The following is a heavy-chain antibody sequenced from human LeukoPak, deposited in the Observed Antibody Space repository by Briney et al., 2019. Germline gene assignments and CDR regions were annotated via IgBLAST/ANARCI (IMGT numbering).Heavy chain of an antibody. V-gene: IGHV3-30*02. J-gene: IGHJ4*02. Sequence: PGGSLKLSCAASGFTFSTYGMHWVRQAPGKGLEGVAFIRYDGYNKYYADFVKGRFTISRDNSKNTLYLHMNSLRTEDTAVYYCAKIEGKYQLANVPDHWGQGTLVTVSS. D-gene: IGHD2-2*01. CDR1: GFTFSTYG. CDR3: AKIEGKYQLANVPDH. CDR2: IRYDGYNK.